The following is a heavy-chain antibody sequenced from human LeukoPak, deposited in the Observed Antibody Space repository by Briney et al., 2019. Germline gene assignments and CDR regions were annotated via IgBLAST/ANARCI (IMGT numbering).Heavy chain of an antibody. Sequence: GGSLRLSCAASGFTFRSHAMSWVRQAPGKGLEWVSGISGSGGSAYYADSVKGRFAISRDSSKNTLYLQMNGLRGEDTAVYYCAKDDGGSPPDAFDIWGQGTLVTVSS. CDR2: ISGSGGSA. CDR3: AKDDGGSPPDAFDI. V-gene: IGHV3-23*01. CDR1: GFTFRSHA. J-gene: IGHJ3*02. D-gene: IGHD3-10*01.